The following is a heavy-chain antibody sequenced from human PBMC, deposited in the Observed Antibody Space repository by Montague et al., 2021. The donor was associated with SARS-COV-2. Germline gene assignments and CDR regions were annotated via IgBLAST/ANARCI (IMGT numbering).Heavy chain of an antibody. V-gene: IGHV3-30*04. CDR1: GFIFSNFA. D-gene: IGHD4-17*01. J-gene: IGHJ4*02. CDR2: ITYDGIDK. Sequence: SLRLSCAASGFIFSNFAFHWVRQAPGKGLEWVAIITYDGIDKFYADSVKGRFTISRDNSKNTLYLRMNSLTPEDTTVYYCAKAGINYDYGDFFDYWGQGTLVTVSS. CDR3: AKAGINYDYGDFFDY.